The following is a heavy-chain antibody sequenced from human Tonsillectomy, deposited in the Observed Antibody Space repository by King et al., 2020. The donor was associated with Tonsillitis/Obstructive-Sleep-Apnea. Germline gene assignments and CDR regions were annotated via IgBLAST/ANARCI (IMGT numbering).Heavy chain of an antibody. CDR1: GFTFSSYA. D-gene: IGHD6-6*01. Sequence: QVQLVESGGGVVQPGRSLRLSCAASGFTFSSYAMHWVRQAPGKGLEWVAVISYDGSNKYYADSVKGRFTTSRDNSKNTLYLQMNSLRAEDTAVYYCARDRGLVGADAFDIWGQGTMVTVSS. CDR2: ISYDGSNK. J-gene: IGHJ3*02. CDR3: ARDRGLVGADAFDI. V-gene: IGHV3-30*01.